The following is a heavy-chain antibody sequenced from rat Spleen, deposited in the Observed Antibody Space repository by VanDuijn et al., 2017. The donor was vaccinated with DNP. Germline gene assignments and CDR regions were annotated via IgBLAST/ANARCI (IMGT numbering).Heavy chain of an antibody. CDR1: GFSLTSYG. Sequence: VQLKESGPGLVQPSQTLSLTCTVSGFSLTSYGVSWVRQSPGKGLEWVATITYDGSTTYYRDSVKGRFTISRDNAESTLYLQMDSLRSEDTATYYCATGTLAYWGQGTLVTVSS. V-gene: IGHV5-29*01. CDR3: ATGTLAY. CDR2: ITYDGSTT. J-gene: IGHJ3*01.